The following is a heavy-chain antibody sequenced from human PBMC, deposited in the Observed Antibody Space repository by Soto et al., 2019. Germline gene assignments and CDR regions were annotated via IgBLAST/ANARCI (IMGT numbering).Heavy chain of an antibody. CDR2: MNPNSGNT. J-gene: IGHJ6*02. CDR1: GYTFTSYD. Sequence: GASVKVSCKASGYTFTSYDINWVRQATGQGLEWMGWMNPNSGNTGYAQKFQGRVTMTRNTSISTAYMELSSLRSEDTAVYYCARDQNGLKTATAAGTPTAAPSWTLGVYGMDVWGQGTTVTVSS. D-gene: IGHD6-13*01. V-gene: IGHV1-8*01. CDR3: ARDQNGLKTATAAGTPTAAPSWTLGVYGMDV.